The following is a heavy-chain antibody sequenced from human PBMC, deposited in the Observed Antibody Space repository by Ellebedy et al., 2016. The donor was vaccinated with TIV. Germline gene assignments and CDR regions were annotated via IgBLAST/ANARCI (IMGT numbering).Heavy chain of an antibody. Sequence: GESLKISCEASGFTFSGYEMNWVRQAPGAGLEWVSYISSSGFSVHYADSVKGRFTMSRDNAKNTLSLQMSDLRVEDTGVYYCARGKKHVESYLTGFDSWGQGIQVTVSS. V-gene: IGHV3-48*03. CDR3: ARGKKHVESYLTGFDS. CDR2: ISSSGFSV. J-gene: IGHJ4*02. CDR1: GFTFSGYE. D-gene: IGHD3-9*01.